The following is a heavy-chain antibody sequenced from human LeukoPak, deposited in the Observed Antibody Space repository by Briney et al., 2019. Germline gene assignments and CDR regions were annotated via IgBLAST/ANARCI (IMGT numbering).Heavy chain of an antibody. V-gene: IGHV4-34*01. Sequence: SETLSLTCAVYGGSFSGYYWSWIRQPPGKGMEWNGEINHRGSTNYNPSLKSRVTISVDPSKNQFSLKLSSVTAADTPVYYCARERKYYYDSSGYHVIAFDIWGQGTMVTVSS. D-gene: IGHD3-22*01. CDR1: GGSFSGYY. CDR2: INHRGST. J-gene: IGHJ3*02. CDR3: ARERKYYYDSSGYHVIAFDI.